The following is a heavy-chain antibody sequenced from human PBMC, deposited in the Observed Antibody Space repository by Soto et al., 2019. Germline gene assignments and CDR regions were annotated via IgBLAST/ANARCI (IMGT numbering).Heavy chain of an antibody. Sequence: QLQLQESGPGLVKPSETLSLTCSVSGGSISSTNYYWGWIRQPPGKGLEWIGSVSYSGNTYYSPSLKSRVSISVDSSKNQFSRELRSVTATDTAVYYCARRGARSAPIGKSSGFDPWGQGTLVTVSS. V-gene: IGHV4-39*01. CDR3: ARRGARSAPIGKSSGFDP. CDR2: VSYSGNT. J-gene: IGHJ5*02. CDR1: GGSISSTNYY. D-gene: IGHD2-15*01.